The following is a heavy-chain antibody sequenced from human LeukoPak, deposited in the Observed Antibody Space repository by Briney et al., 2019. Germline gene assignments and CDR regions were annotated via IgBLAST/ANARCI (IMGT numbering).Heavy chain of an antibody. V-gene: IGHV4-59*01. J-gene: IGHJ6*04. CDR2: IYYSGST. Sequence: SETLSLTCTVSGGSISSCYWSWIRQPPGKGLEWIGYIYYSGSTNYNPSLKSRVTISVDTSKNQFSLKLSSVTAADAAVYYCARDPGYSYGAYYYYYGMDVWGKGTTVTVSS. CDR1: GGSISSCY. D-gene: IGHD5-18*01. CDR3: ARDPGYSYGAYYYYYGMDV.